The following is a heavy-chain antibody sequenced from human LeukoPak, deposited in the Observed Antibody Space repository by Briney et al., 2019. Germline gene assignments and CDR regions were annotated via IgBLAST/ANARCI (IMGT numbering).Heavy chain of an antibody. CDR2: INSRGERT. CDR3: ARRWFFDL. Sequence: GGSLRLSCAASGFTFRDYYMSWIRQAPGTGLEWLSYINSRGERTYYADSVKGRFTISRDNSKNTLYLQMTSLRTDDTAVYYCARRWFFDLWGRGTLVTVSS. J-gene: IGHJ2*01. CDR1: GFTFRDYY. V-gene: IGHV3-66*02.